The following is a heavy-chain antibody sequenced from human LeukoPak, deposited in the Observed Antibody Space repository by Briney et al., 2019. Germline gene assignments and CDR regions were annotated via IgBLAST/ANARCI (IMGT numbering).Heavy chain of an antibody. CDR2: ISSSSSYI. V-gene: IGHV3-21*01. CDR1: GFTFSSYS. D-gene: IGHD3-22*01. Sequence: GGSLRLSCAASGFTFSSYSMNWVRQAPGKGLEWVLSISSSSSYIYYADSVKGRFTISRDNAKNSLYLQMNSLRAEDTAVYYCARVDSSGYFHFDYWGQGTLVTVSS. CDR3: ARVDSSGYFHFDY. J-gene: IGHJ4*02.